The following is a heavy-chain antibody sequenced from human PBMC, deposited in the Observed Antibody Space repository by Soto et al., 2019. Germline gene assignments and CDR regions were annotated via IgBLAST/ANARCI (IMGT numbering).Heavy chain of an antibody. Sequence: GGALRLSCAASGFNFINYAMSWVRQAPGKGLEWVSCITGGGGVTYYADSVKGRFTISRDDAKNSLYLQMNSLRAEDTAVYYCARDQDSSSYFDYWGQGTLVTVSS. V-gene: IGHV3-23*01. CDR2: ITGGGGVT. J-gene: IGHJ4*02. D-gene: IGHD6-6*01. CDR1: GFNFINYA. CDR3: ARDQDSSSYFDY.